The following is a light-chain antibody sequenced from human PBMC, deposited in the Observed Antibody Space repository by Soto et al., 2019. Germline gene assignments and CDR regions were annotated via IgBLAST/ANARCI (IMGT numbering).Light chain of an antibody. CDR2: AAT. CDR1: QSIRSR. V-gene: IGKV1-39*01. J-gene: IGKJ5*01. Sequence: DIQMTQSPSSLSASVGDTVTITCRASQSIRSRLNWYQQKPGKAPNLLIYAATRLESGVPSRFSGTGSGTDFTLTISSLQPEDFATYYCQQSYSTLITFGQGTRLEIK. CDR3: QQSYSTLIT.